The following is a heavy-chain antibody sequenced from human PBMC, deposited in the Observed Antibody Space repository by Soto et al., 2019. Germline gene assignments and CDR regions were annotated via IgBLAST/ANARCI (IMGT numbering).Heavy chain of an antibody. D-gene: IGHD3-3*01. J-gene: IGHJ6*02. CDR2: INHSGSP. CDR3: ARARFSQWSQDYYGLDV. V-gene: IGHV4-34*01. Sequence: SETLALTCGLSGSLPVGSLSTYFWTWIRQPPGKGLEWIGEINHSGSPNYSPSLRGRVTISLDTSKKQFSLNLSSVTAADTAVYFCARARFSQWSQDYYGLDVWGRGXTVTVYS. CDR1: GSLPVGSLSTYF.